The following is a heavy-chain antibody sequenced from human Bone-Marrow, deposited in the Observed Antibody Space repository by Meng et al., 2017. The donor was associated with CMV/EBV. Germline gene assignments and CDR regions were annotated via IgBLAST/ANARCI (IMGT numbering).Heavy chain of an antibody. Sequence: SVKVSCKASGGTFSSYAISWVRQAPGQGLEWMGGIIPIFGTANYAQKFQGRVTITTDESTSTAYMELSSLRSEDTAVYYCARAFSGYDGINDGHYYGMAVWGQGNTVNVAS. V-gene: IGHV1-69*05. CDR1: GGTFSSYA. D-gene: IGHD5-12*01. CDR2: IIPIFGTA. J-gene: IGHJ6*02. CDR3: ARAFSGYDGINDGHYYGMAV.